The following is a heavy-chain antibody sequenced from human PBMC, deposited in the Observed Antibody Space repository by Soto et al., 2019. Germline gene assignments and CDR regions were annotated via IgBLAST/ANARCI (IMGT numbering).Heavy chain of an antibody. CDR2: ISRSSTYI. CDR3: TRAPSDVVESSLSGY. Sequence: KGLEWVSSISRSSTYIFYADSVKGRFTISRDNAKNSLYLQMNSLRAEDTAVYYCTRAPSDVVESSLSGYWGQGTLVIVSS. V-gene: IGHV3-21*01. J-gene: IGHJ4*02. D-gene: IGHD2-15*01.